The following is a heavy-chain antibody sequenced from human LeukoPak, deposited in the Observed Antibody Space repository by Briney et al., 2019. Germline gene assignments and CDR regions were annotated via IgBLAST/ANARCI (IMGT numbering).Heavy chain of an antibody. CDR3: VRPYSSGWYIQYYFDY. V-gene: IGHV3-7*01. J-gene: IGHJ4*02. CDR1: GFSFSSYW. D-gene: IGHD6-13*01. CDR2: IRQDGSEK. Sequence: PGGSLRLSCAASGFSFSSYWMSWVRQAPGKGLEWVANIRQDGSEKYYVDSVKGRFTISRDDAKNSLYLQMNSLRAEDTAVYYCVRPYSSGWYIQYYFDYWGQGTLVTVSS.